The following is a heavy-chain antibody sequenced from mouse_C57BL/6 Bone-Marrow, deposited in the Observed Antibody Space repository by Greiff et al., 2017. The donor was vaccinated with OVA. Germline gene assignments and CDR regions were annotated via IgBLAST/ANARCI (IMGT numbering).Heavy chain of an antibody. V-gene: IGHV5-15*01. CDR2: ISNLAYSI. D-gene: IGHD2-4*01. CDR1: GFTFSDYG. CDR3: ASRDYGPAWFVY. Sequence: EVQLVESGGGLVQPGGSLKLSCAASGFTFSDYGMAWVRQAPRKGPEWVAFISNLAYSIYYADTVTGRFTISRENAKNTLYLEMSSLRSEDTAMYYFASRDYGPAWFVYWGKGILVIVPA. J-gene: IGHJ3*01.